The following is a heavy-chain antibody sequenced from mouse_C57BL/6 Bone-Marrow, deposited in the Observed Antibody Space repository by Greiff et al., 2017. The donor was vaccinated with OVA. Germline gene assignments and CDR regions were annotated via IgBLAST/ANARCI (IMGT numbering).Heavy chain of an antibody. Sequence: VKLQESGPELVKPGASVKLSCKASGYTFTSYDINWVKQRPGQGLEWIGWIYPRDGSTKYNEKFKGKATLTVDTSSSTAYMELHSLTSEDSTVYFCARKGDWDFDDWGQGTTLTVSS. CDR1: GYTFTSYD. CDR2: IYPRDGST. V-gene: IGHV1-85*01. D-gene: IGHD4-1*01. J-gene: IGHJ2*01. CDR3: ARKGDWDFDD.